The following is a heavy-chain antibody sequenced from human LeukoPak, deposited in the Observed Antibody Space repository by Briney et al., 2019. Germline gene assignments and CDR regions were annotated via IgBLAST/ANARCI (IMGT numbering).Heavy chain of an antibody. CDR2: ISSSSSTI. D-gene: IGHD3-10*01. CDR1: GFTFSSYS. J-gene: IGHJ4*02. V-gene: IGHV3-48*01. Sequence: GGSLRLSCAASGFTFSSYSMNWVRQAPGKGLEWVSYISSSSSTIYYADSVKGRFTISRDNAKNSLYLQMNSLRAEDTAVYYCARVGWFGEGGVDYWGQGTLVTVSS. CDR3: ARVGWFGEGGVDY.